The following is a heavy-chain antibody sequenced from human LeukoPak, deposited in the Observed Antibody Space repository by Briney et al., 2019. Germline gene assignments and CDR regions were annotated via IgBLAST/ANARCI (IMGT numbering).Heavy chain of an antibody. CDR1: GFSRSTSGMC. Sequence: SGPALVKPTQTLTLTCTFSGFSRSTSGMCVSWIRQPPGKALEWLARIDWDDDKYYSTSLKTRLTISKDTSKNQVVLTMTNMDPVDTATYYCARAWYYDSSGYYYFDYWGQGTLVTVSS. J-gene: IGHJ4*02. D-gene: IGHD3-22*01. CDR3: ARAWYYDSSGYYYFDY. V-gene: IGHV2-70*11. CDR2: IDWDDDK.